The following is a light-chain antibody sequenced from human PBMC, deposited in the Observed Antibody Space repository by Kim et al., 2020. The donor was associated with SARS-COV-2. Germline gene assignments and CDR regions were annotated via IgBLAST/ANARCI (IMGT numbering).Light chain of an antibody. V-gene: IGLV2-23*01. CDR1: SSDVGSYNL. J-gene: IGLJ2*01. CDR2: EGS. Sequence: QSITISCTGISSDVGSYNLVSWYQQHPGKAPKLMIYEGSKRPSGVSNRFSGSKSGNTASLTISGLQAEDEADYYCCSYAGSSTYVVFGGGTQLTVL. CDR3: CSYAGSSTYVV.